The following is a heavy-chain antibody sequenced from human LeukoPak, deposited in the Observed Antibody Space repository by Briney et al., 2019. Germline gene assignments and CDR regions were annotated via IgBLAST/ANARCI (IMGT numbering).Heavy chain of an antibody. Sequence: GGSLGLSCAASGFTFSSYSLTWVRQAPGKGLQWVSSISRSSDYMYYADSVKGRFTISRDNAKNALYLQMTSLRAEDTAVYYCARGRGSLPFDYWGQGTLVTVSS. J-gene: IGHJ4*02. CDR2: ISRSSDYM. CDR3: ARGRGSLPFDY. D-gene: IGHD1-26*01. V-gene: IGHV3-21*01. CDR1: GFTFSSYS.